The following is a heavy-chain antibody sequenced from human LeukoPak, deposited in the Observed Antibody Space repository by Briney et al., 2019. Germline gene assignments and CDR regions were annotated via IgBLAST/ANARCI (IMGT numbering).Heavy chain of an antibody. CDR1: GFSFNNEG. D-gene: IGHD6-13*01. J-gene: IGHJ6*04. CDR3: AKNIAALDFYAMDV. Sequence: GGSLRLSCVASGFSFNNEGMHWVRQVPGKGLEWVATISYDGTEKDYAVSVKGRFTISRDSSTNTLFLQMNSLRPEDTALYYCAKNIAALDFYAMDVWGTGTTVIVSS. CDR2: ISYDGTEK. V-gene: IGHV3-30*18.